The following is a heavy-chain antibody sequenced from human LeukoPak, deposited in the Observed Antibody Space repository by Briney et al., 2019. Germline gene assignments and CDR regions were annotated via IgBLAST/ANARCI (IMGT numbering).Heavy chain of an antibody. CDR2: IIPIFGTA. J-gene: IGHJ4*02. D-gene: IGHD5-12*01. V-gene: IGHV1-69*13. CDR1: GGTFSSYA. Sequence: SVKVSCKASGGTFSSYAISWVRQAPGQGLEWMGGIIPIFGTANYAQKFQGRVTITADESTSTAYMELSSLRSEDTAVYSGAREFFNGGYDGAQETRVTSSS. CDR3: AREFFNGGYD.